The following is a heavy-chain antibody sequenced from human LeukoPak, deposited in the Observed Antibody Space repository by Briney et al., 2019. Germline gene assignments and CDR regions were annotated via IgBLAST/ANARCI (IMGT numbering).Heavy chain of an antibody. D-gene: IGHD3-10*01. CDR2: IYYSGST. Sequence: SETLSLTCTVSGGSISSYYWSWIRQPPGKGLEWIGYIYYSGSTNYNPSLKSRVTISVDTSKNQFSLKLSSVTAADTAVYCCASGSCYGSGSYYNCYWGQGTLVTVSS. V-gene: IGHV4-59*01. J-gene: IGHJ4*02. CDR1: GGSISSYY. CDR3: ASGSCYGSGSYYNCY.